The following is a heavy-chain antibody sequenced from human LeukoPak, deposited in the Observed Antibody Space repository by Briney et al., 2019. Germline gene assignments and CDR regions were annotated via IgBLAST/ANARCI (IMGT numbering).Heavy chain of an antibody. CDR1: GFTFRSYA. CDR2: ISYDGSNK. CDR3: ARDRPRGPLWFGESYYYYYGMDV. D-gene: IGHD3-10*01. Sequence: GGSLRLSCAASGFTFRSYAMHWVRQAPGKGLEWVAVISYDGSNKYYADSVKGRFTISRDNSKNTLYLQMNSLRAEDTAVYYCARDRPRGPLWFGESYYYYYGMDVWGQGTTVTVSS. J-gene: IGHJ6*02. V-gene: IGHV3-30-3*01.